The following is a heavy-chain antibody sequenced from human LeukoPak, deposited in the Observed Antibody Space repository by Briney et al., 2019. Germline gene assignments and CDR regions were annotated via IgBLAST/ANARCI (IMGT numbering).Heavy chain of an antibody. J-gene: IGHJ4*02. Sequence: ASVKVSCKVSGYTLTELSMHWVRQAPGQGLEWMGWINPNSGGTNYAQKFQGRVTMTRDTSISTAYMELSRLRSDDTAVYYCARGWAYYYGSGRPDYWGQGTLVTVSS. CDR1: GYTLTELS. V-gene: IGHV1-2*02. CDR3: ARGWAYYYGSGRPDY. CDR2: INPNSGGT. D-gene: IGHD3-10*01.